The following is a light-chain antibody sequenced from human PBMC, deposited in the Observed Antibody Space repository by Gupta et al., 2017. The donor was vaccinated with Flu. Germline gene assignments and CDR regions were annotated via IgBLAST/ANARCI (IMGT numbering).Light chain of an antibody. CDR1: SSDVGGYNY. Sequence: QSALTQPRPVSGSPGQSVTISCTGTSSDVGGYNYVSWYQQHPGKAPKLMIYDVSKRPSGVPDRFSGSKSGNTASLTISGLQAEDEADYYCCSYAGSVYVFGTGTKVTVL. V-gene: IGLV2-11*01. J-gene: IGLJ1*01. CDR2: DVS. CDR3: CSYAGSVYV.